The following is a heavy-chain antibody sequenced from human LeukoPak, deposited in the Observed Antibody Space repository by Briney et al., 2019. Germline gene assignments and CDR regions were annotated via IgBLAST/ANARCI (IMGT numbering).Heavy chain of an antibody. D-gene: IGHD3-9*01. CDR2: IIPIFGTA. CDR3: ARLSGDILTGYKVPMWFDP. CDR1: GCTFSSYA. V-gene: IGHV1-69*01. J-gene: IGHJ5*02. Sequence: SVKVSCKASGCTFSSYAISWVRQAPGQGLEWMGWIIPIFGTANYAQKFQGRVTITADESTRTAYMELSSLRSEDTAVYYCARLSGDILTGYKVPMWFDPWGQGTLVTVSS.